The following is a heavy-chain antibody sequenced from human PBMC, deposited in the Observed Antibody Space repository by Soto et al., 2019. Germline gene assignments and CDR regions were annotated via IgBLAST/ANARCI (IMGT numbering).Heavy chain of an antibody. CDR2: IYYSGST. V-gene: IGHV4-61*01. J-gene: IGHJ4*02. CDR1: GASVSSTYY. CDR3: ARSDGRY. Sequence: PSETLSLTCAVSGASVSSTYYWSWIRQPPGKGLEWIGYIYYSGSTNYNPSLKSRVTISVDTSKNQFSLKLSSVTAADTAVYYCARSDGRYWGQGTLVTVSS.